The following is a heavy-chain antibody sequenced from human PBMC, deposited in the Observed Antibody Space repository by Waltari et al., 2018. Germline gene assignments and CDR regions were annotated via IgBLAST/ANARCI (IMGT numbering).Heavy chain of an antibody. CDR2: ITGSDGTT. CDR1: GFTFSNYA. CDR3: AKDRGSGWYLRYFDV. J-gene: IGHJ2*01. Sequence: EVQLLESGGGLVQPGGSLRLSCGASGFTFSNYAMTWVRQAPGKGLEWVSLITGSDGTTYYADSVKGRFTISRDNSKNTLYLQMNSLRVEDTAVYYCAKDRGSGWYLRYFDVWGRGTLVTVSS. V-gene: IGHV3-23*01. D-gene: IGHD6-19*01.